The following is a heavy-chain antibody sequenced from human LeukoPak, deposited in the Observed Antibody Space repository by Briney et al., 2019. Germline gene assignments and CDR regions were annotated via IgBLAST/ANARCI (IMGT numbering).Heavy chain of an antibody. CDR2: ISYDGSNK. CDR1: GFTFSCYG. Sequence: GRSLRLSCAASGFTFSCYGMHWVRQAPGKGLEWVAVISYDGSNKYYADSVKGRFTISRDNSKNTLYLQMNSLRAEDTAVYYCAKDRADIVATYFDYWGQGTLVTVSS. CDR3: AKDRADIVATYFDY. J-gene: IGHJ4*02. D-gene: IGHD5-12*01. V-gene: IGHV3-30*18.